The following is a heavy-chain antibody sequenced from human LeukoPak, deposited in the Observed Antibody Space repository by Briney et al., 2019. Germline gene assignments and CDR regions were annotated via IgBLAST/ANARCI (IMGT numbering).Heavy chain of an antibody. D-gene: IGHD1-26*01. CDR2: IIPILGIA. CDR3: ASIVGATLFDY. J-gene: IGHJ4*02. Sequence: SVKVSCKASGGTFSSYAISWVRQAPGQGLEWKGRIIPILGIANYAQKFQGRVTITADKSTSTAYMELSSLRSEDTAVYYCASIVGATLFDYWGQGTLVTVSS. V-gene: IGHV1-69*04. CDR1: GGTFSSYA.